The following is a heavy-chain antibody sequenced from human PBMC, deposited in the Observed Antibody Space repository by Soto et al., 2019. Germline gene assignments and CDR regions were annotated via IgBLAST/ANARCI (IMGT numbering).Heavy chain of an antibody. Sequence: QVQLVESGGGVVQPGGSLRLSCAASGFTFTTHPMHWVRQAPGKGLEWLAVITENGKNKFYTDSLKGRLTISRDNSKNTFYLQLNGLGADDTAFYYCAREKLQLRAGMDVWGQGTTVTVS. V-gene: IGHV3-30*04. CDR2: ITENGKNK. J-gene: IGHJ6*02. CDR3: AREKLQLRAGMDV. D-gene: IGHD3-16*01. CDR1: GFTFTTHP.